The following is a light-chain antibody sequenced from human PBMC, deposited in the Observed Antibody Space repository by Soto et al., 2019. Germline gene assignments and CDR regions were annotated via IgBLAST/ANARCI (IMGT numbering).Light chain of an antibody. CDR1: QSVSSSY. V-gene: IGKV3-20*01. CDR3: QQYDSSPVT. CDR2: GAS. Sequence: EIVLTQSPGTLSLSPGERATLSCRASQSVSSSYLAWYQQKPGQAPRLLIYGASSRATGTPDRFSGSGSGTDFTLTISRLEPEDFAVYYCQQYDSSPVTFGHGTKVEIK. J-gene: IGKJ1*01.